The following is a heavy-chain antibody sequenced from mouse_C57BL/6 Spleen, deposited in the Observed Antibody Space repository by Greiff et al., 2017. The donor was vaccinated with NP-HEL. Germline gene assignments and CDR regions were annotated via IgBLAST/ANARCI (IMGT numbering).Heavy chain of an antibody. CDR1: GYTFTSYC. J-gene: IGHJ3*01. CDR3: AREDEYDGQVWLAY. Sequence: VQLQQPGTELVKPGASVKLSCKASGYTFTSYCMHWVKQRPGQGLEWIGNINPSNGGTNYNEKFKSKATLTVDKSSSTAYMQLSSLTSEDSAVDYCAREDEYDGQVWLAYRGKGTMVTVAA. D-gene: IGHD2-4*01. CDR2: INPSNGGT. V-gene: IGHV1-53*01.